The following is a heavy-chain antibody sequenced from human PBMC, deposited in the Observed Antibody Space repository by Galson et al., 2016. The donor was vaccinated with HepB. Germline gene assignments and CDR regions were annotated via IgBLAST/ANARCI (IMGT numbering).Heavy chain of an antibody. CDR3: ARAEGFCSNDNCHSRFDY. CDR2: IDRTSYYI. J-gene: IGHJ4*02. V-gene: IGHV3-21*06. Sequence: SLRLSCAASGFSFSSFSMVWVRQTPGKGLQWVSSIDRTSYYIYYADSVRGRFTVSRDNAKSSLYLHMSKLTAEDTAVYYCARAEGFCSNDNCHSRFDYWGQGTLVTVS. CDR1: GFSFSSFS. D-gene: IGHD2-8*01.